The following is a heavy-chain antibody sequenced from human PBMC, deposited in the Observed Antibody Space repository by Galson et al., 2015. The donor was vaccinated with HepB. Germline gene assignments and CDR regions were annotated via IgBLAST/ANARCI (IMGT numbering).Heavy chain of an antibody. CDR2: ISSSNRFT. CDR1: GFSLRDYY. J-gene: IGHJ6*02. V-gene: IGHV3-11*06. D-gene: IGHD2-2*01. Sequence: SLRLSCAASGFSLRDYYMSWIRQAPGKGLEWVSYISSSNRFTNYADSVKGRFTISRDNAKNSLYLQMNSLRAEDTAVYYCSIDPLPGLVEWFVWGQGTTVTVSS. CDR3: SIDPLPGLVEWFV.